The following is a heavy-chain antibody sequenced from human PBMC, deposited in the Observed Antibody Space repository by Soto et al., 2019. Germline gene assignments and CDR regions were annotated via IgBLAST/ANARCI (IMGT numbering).Heavy chain of an antibody. CDR1: GGTVGRCA. CDR2: FIPIFVSA. V-gene: IGHV1-69*13. J-gene: IGHJ4*02. CDR3: ARDVSSDTTGFRGYDL. Sequence: SAKVSCKASGGTVGRCAITWVRQATGKGLEWMGVFIPIFVSAHYAPKFQGRITITADESTSTAYMELSGLTSEDTAIYYCARDVSSDTTGFRGYDLWGQGTQVTLSS. D-gene: IGHD3-10*01.